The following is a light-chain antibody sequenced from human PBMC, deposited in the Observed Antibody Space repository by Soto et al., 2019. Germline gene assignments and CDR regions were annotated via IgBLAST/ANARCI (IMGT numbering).Light chain of an antibody. CDR1: QSISSPY. CDR3: QQYGSSVFS. V-gene: IGKV3-20*01. CDR2: AAS. J-gene: IGKJ3*01. Sequence: EIVMTQSPATLSVSPGERATLSCRASQSISSPYLAWYQQKPGQAPRLLIYAASRRATGIPDRFSGSGSGTDFTLTISRLEPEDFAVYYCQQYGSSVFSFGPGTKVDIK.